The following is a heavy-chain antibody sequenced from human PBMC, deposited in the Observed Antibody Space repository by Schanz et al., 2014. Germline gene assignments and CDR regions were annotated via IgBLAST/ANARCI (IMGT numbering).Heavy chain of an antibody. D-gene: IGHD2-2*02. V-gene: IGHV1-69*02. CDR1: GGTFSSYT. CDR3: AGTYCSSTSCYTGYYYMDV. J-gene: IGHJ6*03. CDR2: IIPVLNIA. Sequence: QLQLVQSGAEVKKPGSSVKVSCKLSGGTFSSYTISWMRQAPGQGLEWMGKIIPVLNIATYAQRFQGRVSITADTSTNTAYMELSSLTSEDAAVYYCAGTYCSSTSCYTGYYYMDVWGKGTTVTVSS.